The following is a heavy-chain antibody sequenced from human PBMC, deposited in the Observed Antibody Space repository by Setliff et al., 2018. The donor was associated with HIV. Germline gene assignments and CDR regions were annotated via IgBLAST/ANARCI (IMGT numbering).Heavy chain of an antibody. CDR1: GGSISSYY. CDR3: ARHVSWYSSSWSYYFDY. Sequence: ASETLSLTCTVSGGSISSYYWSWIRQPPGKGLEWIGYIYTSGSTNYNPSLKSRVTISVDTSKNQFSLKLSSVTAADTAVYYCARHVSWYSSSWSYYFDYWGQGTLVTSPQ. CDR2: IYTSGST. D-gene: IGHD6-13*01. J-gene: IGHJ4*02. V-gene: IGHV4-4*09.